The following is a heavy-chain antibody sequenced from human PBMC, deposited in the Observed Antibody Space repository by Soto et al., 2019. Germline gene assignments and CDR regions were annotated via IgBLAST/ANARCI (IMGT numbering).Heavy chain of an antibody. Sequence: VQLAESGGDVVQPGRSLRLSCAASGFIFSSFALHWVRRTPDKGLEWVAFISNDGSQTYYADSVKGRFTISRDNSNNSLTLQMDRLRPEDTARYYCARDPYFDYMYGTPDYWGQGTLVAVSS. D-gene: IGHD3-16*01. V-gene: IGHV3-30-3*01. CDR2: ISNDGSQT. J-gene: IGHJ4*02. CDR1: GFIFSSFA. CDR3: ARDPYFDYMYGTPDY.